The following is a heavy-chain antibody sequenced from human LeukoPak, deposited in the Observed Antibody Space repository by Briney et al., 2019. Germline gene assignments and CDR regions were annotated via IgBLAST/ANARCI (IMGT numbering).Heavy chain of an antibody. V-gene: IGHV4-59*01. CDR3: ARDRDGDDYGYYYGMDV. J-gene: IGHJ6*02. Sequence: PSDTLSLTCTVSGGSISSYYWSWLRQPPGKGLEWIGYIYYSGSTNYNPSLKSRVTISVDTSKNQFSLKLSSVTAADTAVYYCARDRDGDDYGYYYGMDVWGQGTTVTVSS. CDR1: GGSISSYY. D-gene: IGHD4-17*01. CDR2: IYYSGST.